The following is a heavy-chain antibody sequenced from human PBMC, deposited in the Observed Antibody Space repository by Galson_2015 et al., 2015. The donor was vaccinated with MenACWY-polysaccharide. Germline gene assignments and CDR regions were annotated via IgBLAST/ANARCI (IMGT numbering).Heavy chain of an antibody. CDR2: IHHSGST. CDR1: GYSISSGYY. Sequence: ETLSLTCAVSGYSISSGYYWGWIRQPPGRGLEWIGSIHHSGSTYYNPTLKSRVTISEDTSKNQFSLKLSSVTAADTAVYYCARVEKYSGSFYILYWGQGTLVTVSS. V-gene: IGHV4-38-2*01. D-gene: IGHD1-26*01. CDR3: ARVEKYSGSFYILY. J-gene: IGHJ4*02.